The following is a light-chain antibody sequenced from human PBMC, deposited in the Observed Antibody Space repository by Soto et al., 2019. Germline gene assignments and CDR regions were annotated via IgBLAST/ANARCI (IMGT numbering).Light chain of an antibody. CDR2: EVN. CDR1: SSDVGNYNY. CDR3: SSQAGSISFIMI. J-gene: IGLJ2*01. V-gene: IGLV2-8*01. Sequence: QSALTQPPSASGSPGQSVTISCTGTSSDVGNYNYVSWYQQYPGKAPKLMIYEVNKRPSGVPDRFSGSKSGNTASLTVSGLQAEDEADYYCSSQAGSISFIMIFGGGTKLTVL.